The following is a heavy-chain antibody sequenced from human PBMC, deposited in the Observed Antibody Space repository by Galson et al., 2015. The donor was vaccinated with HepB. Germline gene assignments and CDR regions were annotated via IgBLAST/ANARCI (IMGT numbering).Heavy chain of an antibody. CDR3: ARLSSGAAIP. CDR1: GGSISSSSYY. J-gene: IGHJ5*02. CDR2: IYYSGST. V-gene: IGHV4-39*01. D-gene: IGHD2-2*01. Sequence: TLSLTCTVSGGSISSSSYYWGWIRQPPGKGLEWIGSIYYSGSTYYNPSLKSRVTISVDTSKNQFSLKLSSVTAADTAVYYCARLSSGAAIPWGQGTLVTVSS.